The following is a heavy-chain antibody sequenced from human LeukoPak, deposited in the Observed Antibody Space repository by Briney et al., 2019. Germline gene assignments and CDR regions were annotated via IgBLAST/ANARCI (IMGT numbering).Heavy chain of an antibody. CDR1: GGSISSSSNYY. CDR2: IYYDGPP. V-gene: IGHV4-39*01. J-gene: IGHJ4*02. Sequence: PSETLSLTCTVSGGSISSSSNYYWAWIRQPPGKGLEWIGSIYYDGPPYYTPSLKSRVTISVDTSKNQFSLKVSSVTAADTAVYYCARHSVSGADDYWGQGTLVTVSS. D-gene: IGHD6-19*01. CDR3: ARHSVSGADDY.